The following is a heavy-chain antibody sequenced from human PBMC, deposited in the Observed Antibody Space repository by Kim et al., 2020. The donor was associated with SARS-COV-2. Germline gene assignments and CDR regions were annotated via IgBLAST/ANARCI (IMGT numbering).Heavy chain of an antibody. CDR2: INPNSGGT. D-gene: IGHD3-3*01. CDR3: AGGGYDFWSGYPSCDY. Sequence: ASVKVSCKASGYTFTGYYMHWVRQAPGQGLEWMGWINPNSGGTNYAQKFQGRVTMTRDTSISTAYMELSRLRSDDTAVYYCAGGGYDFWSGYPSCDYWGQGTLVTVSS. J-gene: IGHJ4*02. CDR1: GYTFTGYY. V-gene: IGHV1-2*02.